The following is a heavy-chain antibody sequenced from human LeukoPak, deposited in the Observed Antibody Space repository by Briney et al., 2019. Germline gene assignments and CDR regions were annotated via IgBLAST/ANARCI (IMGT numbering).Heavy chain of an antibody. J-gene: IGHJ4*02. Sequence: PGGSLRLSCAASKVTFKTYNMNWVRQAPGKGLEWVSSISSSSRYISYADSVKGRFTISRDNAKNSLYLQMNSLRVEDTAVYYCARDPLYCGGDCYHDYWGQGTLVTVSS. CDR2: ISSSSRYI. D-gene: IGHD2-21*02. CDR3: ARDPLYCGGDCYHDY. V-gene: IGHV3-21*01. CDR1: KVTFKTYN.